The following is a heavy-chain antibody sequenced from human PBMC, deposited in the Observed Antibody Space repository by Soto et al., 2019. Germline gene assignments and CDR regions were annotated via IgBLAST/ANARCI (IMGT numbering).Heavy chain of an antibody. D-gene: IGHD3-16*01. CDR1: GFTFNNYA. CDR3: ARGMITSGGY. J-gene: IGHJ4*02. Sequence: QVQLVESGGGVVQPGRSLRLSCAASGFTFNNYAMYWVRQAPGKGLEWMAVISDDGINTYYADSVKGRFTISRDNSKNTLYLQMNSLRPEDTAVYYCARGMITSGGYWGQGTLVTVSS. CDR2: ISDDGINT. V-gene: IGHV3-30-3*01.